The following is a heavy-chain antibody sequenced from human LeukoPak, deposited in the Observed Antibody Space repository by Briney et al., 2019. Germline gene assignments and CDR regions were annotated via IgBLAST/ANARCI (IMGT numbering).Heavy chain of an antibody. D-gene: IGHD2-2*01. CDR2: ISDSSAT. J-gene: IGHJ4*02. CDR1: GFTFSSYA. CDR3: AKGGPGYCSSPSWLFYFRC. V-gene: IGHV3-23*01. Sequence: GGSLRLSCAASGFTFSSYAMSWVRQAPGKGLEWVSTISDSSATYYADSVKGRFSISRDDSKNTLYLQLNSLRAEDTAVYYCAKGGPGYCSSPSWLFYFRCWGTIALVTVSS.